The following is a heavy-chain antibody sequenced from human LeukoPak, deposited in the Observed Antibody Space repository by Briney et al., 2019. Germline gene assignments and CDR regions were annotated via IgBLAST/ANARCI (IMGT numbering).Heavy chain of an antibody. J-gene: IGHJ4*02. Sequence: GGSLRLSCAASGFTFSSYAMRWARQAPGKGLEWVSAISCSGCSIHYADSVEGRFTISRDSSKNPLYMQMNSLRAEDTAVYYCAKDPPAAIWCYWGQGTLVTVSS. V-gene: IGHV3-23*01. CDR1: GFTFSSYA. CDR3: AKDPPAAIWCY. CDR2: ISCSGCSI. D-gene: IGHD2-2*01.